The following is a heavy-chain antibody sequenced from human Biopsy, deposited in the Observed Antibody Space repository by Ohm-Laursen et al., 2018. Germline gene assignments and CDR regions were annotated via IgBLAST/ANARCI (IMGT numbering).Heavy chain of an antibody. D-gene: IGHD3-22*01. CDR1: GGSISGSS. Sequence: SETLSPTCTVSGGSISGSSWSWIRQAPGRGLEWVGYISYSGSTSNNPSLKSRVTISVDTSKNQFSLKVRSVTAADTAVYYCVRGVDYYDPYHYYALDVWGQGTTVTVSS. J-gene: IGHJ6*02. V-gene: IGHV4-59*12. CDR2: ISYSGST. CDR3: VRGVDYYDPYHYYALDV.